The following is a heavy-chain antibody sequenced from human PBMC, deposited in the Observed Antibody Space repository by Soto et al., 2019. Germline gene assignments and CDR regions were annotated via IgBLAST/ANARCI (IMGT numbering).Heavy chain of an antibody. J-gene: IGHJ6*02. D-gene: IGHD6-19*01. CDR2: ISYDGSNK. CDR1: GFTFSSYG. CDR3: ARDDGIAVAGETYYYYYGMDV. V-gene: IGHV3-30*03. Sequence: GGSLRLSCAASGFTFSSYGMHWVRQAPGKGLEWVAVISYDGSNKYYADSVKGRFTISRDNSKNTLYLQMNSLRAEDTAVYYCARDDGIAVAGETYYYYYGMDVWGQGTTVTVSS.